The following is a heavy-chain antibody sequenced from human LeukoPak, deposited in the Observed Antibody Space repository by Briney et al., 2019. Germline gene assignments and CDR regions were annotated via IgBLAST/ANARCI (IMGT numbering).Heavy chain of an antibody. Sequence: PSETLSLTCAVYGGSFSGYYWSWIHQPPGKGLEWIGEINHSGSTNYNPSLKSRVTISVDTSKNQFSLKLSSVTAADTAVYYCARGNIAAAGNDYWGQRTLVTVSS. D-gene: IGHD6-13*01. J-gene: IGHJ4*02. CDR3: ARGNIAAAGNDY. CDR2: INHSGST. CDR1: GGSFSGYY. V-gene: IGHV4-34*01.